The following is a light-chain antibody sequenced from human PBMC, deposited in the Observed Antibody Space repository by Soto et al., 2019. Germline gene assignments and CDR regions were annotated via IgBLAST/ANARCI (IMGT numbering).Light chain of an antibody. CDR1: QSLLHSNGYNY. V-gene: IGKV2-28*01. J-gene: IGKJ1*01. CDR3: LQALQSPWT. CDR2: LGS. Sequence: DIVMTQSPLSLPVTPGEPASISCRSSQSLLHSNGYNYLDWYLQKPGQSPQLLIYLGSNRAAGVPERFSGSGSGTEFTLKNSKVEAEDDGVYYRLQALQSPWTFGQGTQLEIK.